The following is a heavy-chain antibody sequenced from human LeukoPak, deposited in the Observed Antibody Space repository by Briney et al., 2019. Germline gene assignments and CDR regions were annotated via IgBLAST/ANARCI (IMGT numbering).Heavy chain of an antibody. CDR2: ISSSGDTI. J-gene: IGHJ3*02. Sequence: GGSLRLSCAASGFTFSDYYMSWLRQAPGKGLEWISYISSSGDTIFYADSVKGRFTISRDNAKNSLYLQMNSLRADDTAVYYCAREARFLEWLLSNDAFDIWGQGTMVTVSS. CDR1: GFTFSDYY. CDR3: AREARFLEWLLSNDAFDI. D-gene: IGHD3-3*01. V-gene: IGHV3-11*04.